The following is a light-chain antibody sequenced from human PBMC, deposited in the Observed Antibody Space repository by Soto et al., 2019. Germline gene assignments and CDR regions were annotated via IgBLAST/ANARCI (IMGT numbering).Light chain of an antibody. CDR3: RSWAASLSVYV. V-gene: IGLV2-8*01. CDR1: SCDVGGYNF. J-gene: IGLJ2*01. CDR2: EDN. Sequence: QSALTQPPSASGSPGQSVTISCTGTSCDVGGYNFVSWYQHPPGTAPKLIIYEDNKRPSGVPDRFSGSKSGTTASLTVTGFQAEDEAEYYCRSWAASLSVYVFGGGTKLTVL.